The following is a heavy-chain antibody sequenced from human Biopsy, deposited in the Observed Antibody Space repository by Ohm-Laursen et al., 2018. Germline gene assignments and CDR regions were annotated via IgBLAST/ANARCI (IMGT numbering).Heavy chain of an antibody. CDR3: AKDTFADLRGPSGWYGVDY. J-gene: IGHJ4*02. CDR1: GFTFNDYA. CDR2: ISWNSNNI. Sequence: SLRLSCAASGFTFNDYAMHWVRQAPGKGLEWVSGISWNSNNIVYADSVRGRFTISRDNARNSLYLQIKSLRTEDTAFYYCAKDTFADLRGPSGWYGVDYWGQGTMVTVSS. D-gene: IGHD6-19*01. V-gene: IGHV3-9*01.